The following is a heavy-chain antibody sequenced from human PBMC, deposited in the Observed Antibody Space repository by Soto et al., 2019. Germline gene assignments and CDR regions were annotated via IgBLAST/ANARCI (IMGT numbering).Heavy chain of an antibody. D-gene: IGHD3-10*01. CDR3: ARDPGHYYGSGSFGFLDY. J-gene: IGHJ4*02. V-gene: IGHV3-21*01. CDR2: FSRSSSYI. CDR1: GFSFSSYS. Sequence: EVQLVESGGGLVKPGGSLRLSGAPSGFSFSSYSRNWVRQAPGKGMAWVSSFSRSSSYIYYADSVKGRFTISRDNAKNSLYLQMNSLRAEDTAVYYCARDPGHYYGSGSFGFLDYWGQGTLVTVSS.